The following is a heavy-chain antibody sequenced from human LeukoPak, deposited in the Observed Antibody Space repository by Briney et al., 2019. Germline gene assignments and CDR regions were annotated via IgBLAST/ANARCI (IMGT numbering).Heavy chain of an antibody. CDR1: GFTFDDYG. CDR3: ARVRGGSGRSYAADAFDI. D-gene: IGHD1-26*01. V-gene: IGHV3-74*01. CDR2: IYNDGSST. J-gene: IGHJ3*02. Sequence: GGSLRLSRAASGFTFDDYGMSWVRQAPGKGLVWVSRIYNDGSSTSYADSVKGRFTISRDNAKSTLYLQMNSLRAEDTAVYYCARVRGGSGRSYAADAFDIWGQGTMVTVSS.